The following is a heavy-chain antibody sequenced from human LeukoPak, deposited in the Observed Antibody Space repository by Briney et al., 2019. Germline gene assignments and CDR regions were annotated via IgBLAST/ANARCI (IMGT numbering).Heavy chain of an antibody. D-gene: IGHD4-17*01. CDR3: AREYGDYGNAFDI. CDR1: GFTFRNYA. J-gene: IGHJ3*02. CDR2: ISSDGSNT. Sequence: GRSLRLSCAASGFTFRNYAMHWVRQAPGKGLEWLAVISSDGSNTNYAESVKGRFTISRDNSKNMLYLQMSSLRAEDTAVYFCAREYGDYGNAFDIWGQGTVVTVSS. V-gene: IGHV3-30-3*01.